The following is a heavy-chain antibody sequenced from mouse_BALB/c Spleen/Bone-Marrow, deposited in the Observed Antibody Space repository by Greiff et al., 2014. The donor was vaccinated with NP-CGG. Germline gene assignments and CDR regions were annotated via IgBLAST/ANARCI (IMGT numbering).Heavy chain of an antibody. CDR3: TRGGNWEDFDY. D-gene: IGHD4-1*01. Sequence: EVNLVESGGGLVQPGGSRKLSCAASGFTFSSFGMHWARQAPEKGLEWIAYISSDSGAIFYADTVKGRCTISRDNPKNTLFLQMTSLRSEDTAIYFCTRGGNWEDFDYWGQGTTLTVSS. J-gene: IGHJ2*01. CDR1: GFTFSSFG. V-gene: IGHV5-17*02. CDR2: ISSDSGAI.